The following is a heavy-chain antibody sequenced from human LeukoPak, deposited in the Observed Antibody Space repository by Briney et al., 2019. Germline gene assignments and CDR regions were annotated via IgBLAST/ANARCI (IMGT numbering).Heavy chain of an antibody. CDR3: AKLLSGSYSGWGSDY. CDR2: ISYDGSNK. V-gene: IGHV3-30-3*02. Sequence: GGSLRLSCVASGFSFSSYAMFWVRQAPGKGLECVAVISYDGSNKYYADSVKGRFTISRDNSKNTAYLQMNSLRAEDTAVYYCAKLLSGSYSGWGSDYWGQGTLVTVSS. J-gene: IGHJ4*02. CDR1: GFSFSSYA. D-gene: IGHD1-26*01.